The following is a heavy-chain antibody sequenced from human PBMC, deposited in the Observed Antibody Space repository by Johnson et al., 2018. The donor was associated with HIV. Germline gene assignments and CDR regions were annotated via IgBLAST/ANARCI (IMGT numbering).Heavy chain of an antibody. Sequence: EVQLVESGGGLVQPGRSLRLSCAASGFTFDHYSMHWVRQGPGKGLEWVAGIGWDGFTIGYVASVKGQFTSSSDDATNSLYLQMHSLRTEETALYYCAKDHNYGSYLLAFDVWGQGTMVTVSS. V-gene: IGHV3-9*01. CDR2: IGWDGFTI. D-gene: IGHD3-10*01. J-gene: IGHJ3*01. CDR3: AKDHNYGSYLLAFDV. CDR1: GFTFDHYS.